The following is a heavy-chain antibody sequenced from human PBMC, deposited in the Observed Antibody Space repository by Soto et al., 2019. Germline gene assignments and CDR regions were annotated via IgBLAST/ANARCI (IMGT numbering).Heavy chain of an antibody. CDR1: GGSIRSNNR. D-gene: IGHD6-13*01. V-gene: IGHV4-4*02. J-gene: IGHJ6*02. CDR3: ASFLIDAAGTSGMDV. CDR2: IFHSGST. Sequence: PSETLSLTCAVSGGSIRSNNRWSWVRQPPGKGLEWIGEIFHSGSTNYNPSLKTRVTISVDESKNQFSLKLSSVTAADTAVYYCASFLIDAAGTSGMDVWAQRTTVPVS.